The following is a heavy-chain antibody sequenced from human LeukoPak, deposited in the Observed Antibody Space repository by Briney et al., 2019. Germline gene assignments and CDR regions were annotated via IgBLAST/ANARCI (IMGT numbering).Heavy chain of an antibody. J-gene: IGHJ4*02. CDR1: GFTVSSNY. CDR3: AKRPTTSYFDY. D-gene: IGHD4-17*01. CDR2: IYRGGIT. V-gene: IGHV3-53*01. Sequence: GGSLRLSCAASGFTVSSNYMSWVRQAPGKGLEWVSVIYRGGITYYAESVKGRFTISRDNSKNTLYLQMNSLRAEDTAVYYCAKRPTTSYFDYWGQGTLVTVSS.